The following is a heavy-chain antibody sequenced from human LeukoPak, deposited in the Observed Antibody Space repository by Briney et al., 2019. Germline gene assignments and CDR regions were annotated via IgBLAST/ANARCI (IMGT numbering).Heavy chain of an antibody. D-gene: IGHD6-19*01. J-gene: IGHJ4*02. CDR1: GFTFSSYS. V-gene: IGHV3-21*01. CDR3: ARDWGSGWARLDY. CDR2: ISSSSSYI. Sequence: GGSLRLSYAASGFTFSSYSMNWVRQAPGKGQERVSSISSSSSYIYYADSVKGRFTISRDNAKNSLYLQMDSLRAEDTAVYYCARDWGSGWARLDYWGQGTLVTVSS.